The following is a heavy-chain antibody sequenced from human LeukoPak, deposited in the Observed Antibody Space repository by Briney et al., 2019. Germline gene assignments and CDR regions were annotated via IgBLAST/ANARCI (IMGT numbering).Heavy chain of an antibody. CDR3: TMVRGASFFAY. V-gene: IGHV3-15*01. Sequence: GGSLRLSCAASGFTFSNACMSWVRQAPGQGLEWVDRIKTQPDGATTDYTAPVKGRFTTARDDSKHTLHLQMNSLKTEHTAVYYWTMVRGASFFAYGGQGTLVTVSS. J-gene: IGHJ4*02. D-gene: IGHD3-10*01. CDR1: GFTFSNAC. CDR2: IKTQPDGATT.